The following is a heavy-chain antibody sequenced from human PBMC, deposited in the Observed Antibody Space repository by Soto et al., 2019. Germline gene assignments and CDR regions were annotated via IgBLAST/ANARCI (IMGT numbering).Heavy chain of an antibody. CDR2: ISTYNGNT. CDR1: GYTFTTYG. J-gene: IGHJ4*02. CDR3: ARGPTDYYDNSGNYFLDY. V-gene: IGHV1-18*01. D-gene: IGHD3-22*01. Sequence: QVQLVQSGAEVKKPGASVKVSCKASGYTFTTYGMSWVRQAPGQGLDWMGWISTYNGNTKYAERLQGRVTMTTDTTTSTAYMELRSLTSDDTAVYSCARGPTDYYDNSGNYFLDYWGQGTLVTVSS.